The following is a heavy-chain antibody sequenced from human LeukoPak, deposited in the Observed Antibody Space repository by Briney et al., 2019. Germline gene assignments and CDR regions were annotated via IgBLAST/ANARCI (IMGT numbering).Heavy chain of an antibody. CDR3: ARGTAWLVFDY. D-gene: IGHD6-19*01. J-gene: IGHJ4*02. CDR2: FYTSGTT. V-gene: IGHV4-61*02. Sequence: PSETLSLTCTVSGSSTSGGSYYWSWIRQPAGKGLEWIGRFYTSGTTSYNPSLQSRVTISVDTSRNHFSLKLISVTAADTAVYYCARGTAWLVFDYWGQGTLVTVSS. CDR1: GSSTSGGSYY.